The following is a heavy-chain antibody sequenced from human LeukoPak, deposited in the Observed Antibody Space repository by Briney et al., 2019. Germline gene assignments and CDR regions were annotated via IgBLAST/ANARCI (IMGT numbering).Heavy chain of an antibody. J-gene: IGHJ4*02. D-gene: IGHD1-26*01. CDR2: IVVGSGNT. CDR3: AAEEQYSGSYGY. V-gene: IGHV1-58*01. Sequence: ASVKVSCKASGFTFTSSAVQWVRQARGQRLEWIGWIVVGSGNTNYAQKFQERVTITRDMSTSTAYMELSSLRPEDTAVYYCAAEEQYSGSYGYWGQGTLVTVSS. CDR1: GFTFTSSA.